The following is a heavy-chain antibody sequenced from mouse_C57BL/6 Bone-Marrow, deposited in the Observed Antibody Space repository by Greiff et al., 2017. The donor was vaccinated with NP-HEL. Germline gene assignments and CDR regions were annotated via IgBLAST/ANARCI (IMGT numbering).Heavy chain of an antibody. D-gene: IGHD1-1*01. J-gene: IGHJ2*01. CDR1: GFNIKDDY. CDR2: IDPENGDT. Sequence: EVKLVESGAELVRPGASVKLSCTASGFNIKDDYMHWVKQRPEQGLEWIGWIDPENGDTEYASKFQGKATITADTSSNTAYLQLSSLTSEDTAVYYCTTGYYGRFDYWGQGTTLTVSS. V-gene: IGHV14-4*01. CDR3: TTGYYGRFDY.